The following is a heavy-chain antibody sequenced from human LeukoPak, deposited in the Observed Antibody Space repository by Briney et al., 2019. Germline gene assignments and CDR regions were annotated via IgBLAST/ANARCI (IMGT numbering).Heavy chain of an antibody. Sequence: TGGSLRLSCAASGFTFSSYAMHWVRQAPGKGLEWVAFIQYDGSTEYYADSVKGRFTISRDKSKKTMYLQMNTLRAEDTAVYYCARGSSRAFDIWGQGTKVTVSS. J-gene: IGHJ3*02. CDR2: IQYDGSTE. CDR3: ARGSSRAFDI. V-gene: IGHV3-30*02. CDR1: GFTFSSYA.